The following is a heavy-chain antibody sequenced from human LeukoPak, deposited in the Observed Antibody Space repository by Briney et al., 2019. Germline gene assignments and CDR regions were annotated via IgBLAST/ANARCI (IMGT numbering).Heavy chain of an antibody. V-gene: IGHV4-61*02. CDR3: ARGNRVGSSSPFDY. Sequence: SETLSLTCTVSGGSISSGSYYWSWIRQPAGKGLEWIGRIYTSGSTNSNPSLKSRVTISGDTSKNQFSPKLSSVTAADTAVYYCARGNRVGSSSPFDYWGQGTLVTVSS. CDR1: GGSISSGSYY. CDR2: IYTSGST. D-gene: IGHD6-6*01. J-gene: IGHJ4*02.